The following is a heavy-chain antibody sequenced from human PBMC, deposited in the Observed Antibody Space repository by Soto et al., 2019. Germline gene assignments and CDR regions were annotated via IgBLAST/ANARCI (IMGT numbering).Heavy chain of an antibody. CDR1: GFHFNIHA. D-gene: IGHD3-22*01. Sequence: QVQLMESGGGVVPSWGVPGRSCGGPGFHFNIHALHWIRPAPGEGLEWVAIMSPGGNSQFYADSVKGRFTISKDTSKSTLYLQMTSLRPEDTAVYYCASGAAFYYDTSRYWGQGTLVTVSS. CDR2: MSPGGNSQ. V-gene: IGHV3-30-3*01. CDR3: ASGAAFYYDTSRY. J-gene: IGHJ4*02.